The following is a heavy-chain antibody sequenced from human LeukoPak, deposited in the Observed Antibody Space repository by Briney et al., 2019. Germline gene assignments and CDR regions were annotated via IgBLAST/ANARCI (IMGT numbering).Heavy chain of an antibody. CDR3: ASLYYYGSGSGLGY. J-gene: IGHJ4*02. D-gene: IGHD3-10*01. V-gene: IGHV4-34*01. CDR2: INHSGST. Sequence: SETLSLTCAVYGGSFSGYYWSWLRQPPGKGLEWIGEINHSGSTNYNPSLKSRVTISVDTSKNQFSLKLSSVTAADTAVYYCASLYYYGSGSGLGYWGQGTLVTVSS. CDR1: GGSFSGYY.